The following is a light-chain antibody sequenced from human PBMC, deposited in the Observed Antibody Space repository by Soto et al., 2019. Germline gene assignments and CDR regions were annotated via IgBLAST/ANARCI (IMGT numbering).Light chain of an antibody. J-gene: IGKJ4*01. V-gene: IGKV3-20*01. CDR2: DAS. CDR1: QSVSSSY. Sequence: IVLTHSPATLSLSPGERATLSCRASQSVSSSYLAWYQQKPGQAPRLLIYDASSRASGIPDRFSGSGSGTDFTLTISRLEPDDSAVYYCQQYGSSLLTFGGGTKVDIK. CDR3: QQYGSSLLT.